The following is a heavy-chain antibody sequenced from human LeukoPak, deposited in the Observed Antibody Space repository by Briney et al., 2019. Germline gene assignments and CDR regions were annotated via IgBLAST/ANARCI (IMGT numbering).Heavy chain of an antibody. J-gene: IGHJ4*02. D-gene: IGHD3-22*01. V-gene: IGHV1-18*01. CDR2: ISAYNGNT. Sequence: ASVKVSCKASGYTFTSYGISWVRQAPGQGLEWMGWISAYNGNTNYAQKLQGRVTMTTDTSTSTAYMELRSLRSDDTAVYYCARVTYYYDSSGYKLPYYFDYWGRGTLVTVSS. CDR1: GYTFTSYG. CDR3: ARVTYYYDSSGYKLPYYFDY.